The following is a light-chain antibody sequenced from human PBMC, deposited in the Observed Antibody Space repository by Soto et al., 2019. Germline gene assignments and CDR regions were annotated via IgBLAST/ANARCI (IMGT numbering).Light chain of an antibody. CDR2: DVT. CDR3: CSHAGTYTSV. CDR1: SSDVGGYDY. J-gene: IGLJ3*02. Sequence: QSALTQPRSVSGSPGQSVTISCTGTSSDVGGYDYVSWYQQHPGNAPKLMIYDVTKRPSGVPDRFSGSKSGNTASLTISGLQAEDEADYYCCSHAGTYTSVFGGGTKLTVL. V-gene: IGLV2-11*01.